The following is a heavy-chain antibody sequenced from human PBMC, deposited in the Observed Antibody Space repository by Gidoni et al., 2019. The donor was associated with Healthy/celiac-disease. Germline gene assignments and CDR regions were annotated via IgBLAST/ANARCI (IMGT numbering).Heavy chain of an antibody. V-gene: IGHV4-34*01. CDR3: ARGDWNYGDYAGEGHARWFDP. CDR2: INHSGST. D-gene: IGHD4-17*01. Sequence: QVQLQQWGAGLLKPSETLSLTCAVYGGSFSGYYWSWIRQPPGKGLEWIGEINHSGSTNYNPSLKSRVTISVDTSKNQFSLKLSSVTAADTAVYYCARGDWNYGDYAGEGHARWFDPWGQGTLVTVSS. CDR1: GGSFSGYY. J-gene: IGHJ5*02.